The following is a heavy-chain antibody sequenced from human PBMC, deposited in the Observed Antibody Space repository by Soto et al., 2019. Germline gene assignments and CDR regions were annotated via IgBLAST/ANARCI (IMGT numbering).Heavy chain of an antibody. J-gene: IGHJ2*01. D-gene: IGHD2-15*01. CDR3: ARCYCRVGSCYTSWHFDL. CDR2: IGPYNGNT. V-gene: IGHV1-18*01. CDR1: GYTFNNYG. Sequence: QVQLVQSGAEVKKPGASVKDSCKASGYTFNNYGISWVRQAPGQGLEWMGWIGPYNGNTDHAQNFQGRVTMTTDTSTNTAYTELRRRRYDDTALYYCARCYCRVGSCYTSWHFDLWGRATLVTVSS.